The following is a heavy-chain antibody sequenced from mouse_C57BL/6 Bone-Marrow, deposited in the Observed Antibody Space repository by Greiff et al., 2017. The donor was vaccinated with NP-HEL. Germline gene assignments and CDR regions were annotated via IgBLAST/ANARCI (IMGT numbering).Heavy chain of an antibody. Sequence: EVKLVESGGGLVKPGGSLKLSCAASGFTFSSYTMSWVRQTPEKRLEWVATISGGGGNTYYPDSVKGRFTISRDNAKNTLYLQMSSLRSEDTALYYCARQGGGYYFYWGQGTLVTVSA. J-gene: IGHJ3*01. D-gene: IGHD2-3*01. CDR2: ISGGGGNT. CDR1: GFTFSSYT. V-gene: IGHV5-9*01. CDR3: ARQGGGYYFY.